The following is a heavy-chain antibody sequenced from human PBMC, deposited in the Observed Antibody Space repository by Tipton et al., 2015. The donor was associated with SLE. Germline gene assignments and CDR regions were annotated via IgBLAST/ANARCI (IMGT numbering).Heavy chain of an antibody. CDR1: GYSISSGYY. CDR3: ARDVSGDCCLPGV. V-gene: IGHV4-38-2*02. CDR2: IYHSGST. Sequence: LRLSCAVSGYSISSGYYWGWFRQPPGKGLVWIGSIYHSGSTYYNPSLKSRVTISVNTSKNQFSLKLSSVTAADTAVYYCARDVSGDCCLPGVWGQGTRVT. D-gene: IGHD2-21*02. J-gene: IGHJ1*01.